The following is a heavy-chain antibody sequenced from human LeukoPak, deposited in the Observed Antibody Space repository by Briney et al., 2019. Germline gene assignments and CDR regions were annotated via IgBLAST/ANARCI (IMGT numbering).Heavy chain of an antibody. CDR2: IYYSGST. V-gene: IGHV4-59*01. Sequence: SETLSLTCTVSGGSISSYYWSWIRQPPGKGLEWIGYIYYSGSTTYSPSLKSRVTISVDTSKNQFSLKLSSVTAADTAVYYCARGFAYGDTGSFDYWGQGTLVTVSS. CDR3: ARGFAYGDTGSFDY. CDR1: GGSISSYY. J-gene: IGHJ4*02. D-gene: IGHD4-17*01.